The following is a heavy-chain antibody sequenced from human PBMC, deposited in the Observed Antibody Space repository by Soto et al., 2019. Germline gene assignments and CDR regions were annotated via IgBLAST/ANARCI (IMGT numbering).Heavy chain of an antibody. V-gene: IGHV4-34*01. CDR1: GGSFSGYY. J-gene: IGHJ6*03. CDR3: ARNGRYYGSGSYYTPVRYYYYMDV. CDR2: INHSGST. Sequence: SETLSLTCAVYGGSFSGYYWSWIRQPPGKGLEWIGEINHSGSTNYNPSLKSRVTISVDTSKNQFSLKLSSVTAADTAVYYCARNGRYYGSGSYYTPVRYYYYMDVWGKGTTVTGSS. D-gene: IGHD3-10*01.